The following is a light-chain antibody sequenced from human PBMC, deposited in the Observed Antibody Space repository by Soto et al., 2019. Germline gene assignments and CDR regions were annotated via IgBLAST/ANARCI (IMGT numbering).Light chain of an antibody. CDR2: AAS. CDR3: QQRDDYPWT. Sequence: DIQLTQSPSFLSASVGDRVTITCRASQDISTYLAWYQQKPGKAPKLLIRAASTLHSGVPSRFSGSGSGTEFTLTRSSLQPEDSATYYCQQRDDYPWTFGQGTKVEIK. CDR1: QDISTY. J-gene: IGKJ1*01. V-gene: IGKV1-9*01.